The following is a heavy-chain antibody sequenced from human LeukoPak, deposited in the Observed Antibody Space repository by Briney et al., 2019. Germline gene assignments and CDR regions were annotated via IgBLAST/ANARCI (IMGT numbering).Heavy chain of an antibody. CDR1: GYTFTSYD. Sequence: GASVKVSCKASGYTFTSYDINWVRQATGQGLEWMGWMNPNSGNTGYAQKFQGRVTMTRNTSISTAYMELSSLRSEDTAVYYCARDREQYYYGVFDIWGQGTMVTVSS. CDR3: ARDREQYYYGVFDI. V-gene: IGHV1-8*01. J-gene: IGHJ3*02. CDR2: MNPNSGNT. D-gene: IGHD3-10*01.